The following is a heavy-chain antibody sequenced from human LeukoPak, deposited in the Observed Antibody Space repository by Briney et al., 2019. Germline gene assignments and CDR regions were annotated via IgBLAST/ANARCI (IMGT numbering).Heavy chain of an antibody. V-gene: IGHV1-2*04. Sequence: GASVKVSCKASGYTFTGYYMHWVRQAPGQGLEWMGWINPNSGGTNYAQKFQGWVTMTRDTSISTAYMELSRLRSDDTAVYYCAKVLKQWLVGPDAFDIWGQGTMVTVSS. CDR1: GYTFTGYY. CDR3: AKVLKQWLVGPDAFDI. D-gene: IGHD6-19*01. J-gene: IGHJ3*02. CDR2: INPNSGGT.